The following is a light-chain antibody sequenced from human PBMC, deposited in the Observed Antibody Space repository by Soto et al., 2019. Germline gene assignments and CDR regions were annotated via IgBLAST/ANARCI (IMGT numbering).Light chain of an antibody. CDR2: GAS. J-gene: IGKJ1*01. Sequence: EIVMTQSPATLSVSPGERATVSCRASQSISSNLAGYQQKPGQTPRLLIYGASTRATGIPDRFSGSGSGTEFTLTISSPRSEDFAVYYCQQYNNWPLAFGQGTKVEIK. CDR3: QQYNNWPLA. V-gene: IGKV3-15*01. CDR1: QSISSN.